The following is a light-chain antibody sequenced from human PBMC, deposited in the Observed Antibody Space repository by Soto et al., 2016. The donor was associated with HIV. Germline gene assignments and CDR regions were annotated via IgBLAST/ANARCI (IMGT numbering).Light chain of an antibody. CDR2: DDR. CDR1: NIGDKS. J-gene: IGLJ3*02. Sequence: SYVLTQPPSVSLVPGKTARITCGGNNIGDKSVHWYQQKSGQAPVLVIYDDRERPSGIPERFSGSNSGNTAALTIMTVEAGDEADYYCQVWDSSSDYVVFGGGTKLTV. V-gene: IGLV3-21*03. CDR3: QVWDSSSDYVV.